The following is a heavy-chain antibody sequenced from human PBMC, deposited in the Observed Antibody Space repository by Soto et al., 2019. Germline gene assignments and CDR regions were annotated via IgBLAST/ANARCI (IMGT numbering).Heavy chain of an antibody. CDR2: ISYDGSNK. CDR1: GFTFSSYG. Sequence: QVQLVESGGGVVQPGRSLRLSCAASGFTFSSYGMHWVRQAPGKGLEWVAVISYDGSNKYYADSVKGRFTISRDNSKNTLYRQMNSLRAEDTAVYYCAKDTAMVTWDYYGMDVWGQGTTVTVSS. J-gene: IGHJ6*02. D-gene: IGHD5-18*01. V-gene: IGHV3-30*18. CDR3: AKDTAMVTWDYYGMDV.